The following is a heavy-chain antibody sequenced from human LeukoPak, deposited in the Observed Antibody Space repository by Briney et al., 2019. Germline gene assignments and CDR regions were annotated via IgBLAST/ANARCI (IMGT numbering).Heavy chain of an antibody. V-gene: IGHV1-2*02. D-gene: IGHD3-3*01. CDR2: TNPNSGAT. J-gene: IGHJ4*02. Sequence: ASVKVSCKASGYTFTGYYIHWVRQAPGRGLEWMGWTNPNSGATNYAQKFQGRVTMTRDTSISTAYMELSRLRSDDTAVYYCARAPRYYDFWSGYHPINYFDYWGQGTLVTVSS. CDR3: ARAPRYYDFWSGYHPINYFDY. CDR1: GYTFTGYY.